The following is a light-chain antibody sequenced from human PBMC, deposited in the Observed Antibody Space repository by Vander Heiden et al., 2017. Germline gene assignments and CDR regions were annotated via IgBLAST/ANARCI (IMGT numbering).Light chain of an antibody. CDR1: QSISNS. J-gene: IGKJ1*01. CDR3: QQYFSYPWT. V-gene: IGKV1-8*01. Sequence: AIRMTQSPSSFSASTGDSVPITCRANQSISNSLVWYQQKPEKAPKLLIYAASNLQSGVPSRFSGSRSGTDFTLTIKYLQSEDFATYYCQQYFSYPWTFGQGTKVEIK. CDR2: AAS.